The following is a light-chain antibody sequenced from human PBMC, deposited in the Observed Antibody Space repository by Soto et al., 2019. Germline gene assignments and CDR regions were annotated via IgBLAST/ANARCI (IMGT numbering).Light chain of an antibody. CDR1: QGIRND. Sequence: AIQMTQSPSSLSASVGDRVTISCRASQGIRNDLAWYQQKPGKAPKLLIFAASNLQSGVPSRFSGSGSGTDFTLTISRLQPEDFATYYCQQTLSFPPTFGQGTKV. CDR2: AAS. V-gene: IGKV1-6*01. J-gene: IGKJ1*01. CDR3: QQTLSFPPT.